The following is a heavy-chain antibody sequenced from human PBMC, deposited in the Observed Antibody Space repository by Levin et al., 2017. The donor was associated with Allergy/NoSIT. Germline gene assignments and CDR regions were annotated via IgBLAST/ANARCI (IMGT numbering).Heavy chain of an antibody. CDR2: IYYSGST. CDR3: ARHVDDYVWGSYLSSFDP. D-gene: IGHD3-16*02. V-gene: IGHV4-39*01. Sequence: PSETLSLTCTVSGGSISSSSYYWGWIRQPPGKGLEWIGSIYYSGSTYYNPSLKSRVTISVDTSKNQFSLKLSSVTAADTAVYYCARHVDDYVWGSYLSSFDPWGQGTLVTVSS. CDR1: GGSISSSSYY. J-gene: IGHJ5*02.